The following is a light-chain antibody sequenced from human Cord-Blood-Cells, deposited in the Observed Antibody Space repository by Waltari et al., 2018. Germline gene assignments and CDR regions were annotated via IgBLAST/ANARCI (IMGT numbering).Light chain of an antibody. J-gene: IGKJ1*01. V-gene: IGKV3-15*01. Sequence: EIVMTQSPATLSVSPGERATLSCRASQSVSSNLAWYQQKPGQAPRLLIYGASTRATGIPARFSGSESGTEFTLTISSLQSEDFAVYYGQQYNNWPWTFGQATKVEIK. CDR2: GAS. CDR1: QSVSSN. CDR3: QQYNNWPWT.